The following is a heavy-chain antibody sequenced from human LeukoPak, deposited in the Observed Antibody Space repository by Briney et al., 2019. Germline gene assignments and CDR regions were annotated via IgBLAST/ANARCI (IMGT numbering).Heavy chain of an antibody. V-gene: IGHV3-23*01. CDR1: GFTFSCHA. Sequence: GGSLRLSCAASGFTFSCHAMSWVRRAPGKGLEWVSGLIENGATTYYADSVKGRFTISRDNSRNTMYLQMNSLRVEDTAVYYCVKDYQVGNSPAFGDYWGQGTLVTISS. J-gene: IGHJ4*02. D-gene: IGHD1-26*01. CDR3: VKDYQVGNSPAFGDY. CDR2: LIENGATT.